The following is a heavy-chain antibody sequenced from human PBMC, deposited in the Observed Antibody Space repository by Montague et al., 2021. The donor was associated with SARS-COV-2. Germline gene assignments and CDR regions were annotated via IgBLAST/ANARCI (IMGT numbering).Heavy chain of an antibody. J-gene: IGHJ4*02. Sequence: PALVKPTQTLTLTCTFSGFSLISYGVDVGWIRQPPGKALEWLALLYWDDDKRYNSSLKNRLTVTKDTSKNHVVLTMTNMDPLDTGTYYCAHSLLLSSLGDFDSWGQGTLVTVAS. CDR1: GFSLISYGVD. D-gene: IGHD3-16*01. CDR2: LYWDDDK. V-gene: IGHV2-5*02. CDR3: AHSLLLSSLGDFDS.